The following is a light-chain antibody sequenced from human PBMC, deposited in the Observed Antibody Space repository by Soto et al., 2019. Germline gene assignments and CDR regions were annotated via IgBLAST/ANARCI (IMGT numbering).Light chain of an antibody. CDR2: KAS. V-gene: IGKV1-12*01. Sequence: DIQMTQSPSSVSASVGDRDTITCRASQGISSWLAWYQQKPGKPPKLLIYKASNLQSGVPSRFSGSGSGTDFTLTINNLQPEDFSTYYCQQASSFPLTFGGGTKVEIK. CDR1: QGISSW. J-gene: IGKJ4*01. CDR3: QQASSFPLT.